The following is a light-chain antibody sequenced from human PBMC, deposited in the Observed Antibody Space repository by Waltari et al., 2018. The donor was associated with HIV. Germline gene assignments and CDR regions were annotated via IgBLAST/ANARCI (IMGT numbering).Light chain of an antibody. Sequence: QSVLNPPPSASGTPGQRVTTPCSAARSDIRSHYVFGHQQLPGTAPKLLIYRNNQRPAGVPDRFSASKSGTSASLAISGLRSEDEADYYCAAWDVSLRGAYVFGTGTKVAVL. CDR1: RSDIRSHY. V-gene: IGLV1-47*01. CDR2: RNN. CDR3: AAWDVSLRGAYV. J-gene: IGLJ1*01.